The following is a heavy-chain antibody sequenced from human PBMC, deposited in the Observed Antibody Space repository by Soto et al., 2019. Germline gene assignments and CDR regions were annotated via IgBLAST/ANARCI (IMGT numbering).Heavy chain of an antibody. CDR3: ARDSTRRGACDI. Sequence: SETLSLTCAVYNGSFSVYYWTWIHQPPGKGLEWSGEINHSGSTNYNPSLKSRVTISVDTSKNQFSLKLSSVTAADTAVYYCARDSTRRGACDIWGQGTMVTVSS. V-gene: IGHV4-34*01. CDR2: INHSGST. D-gene: IGHD2-2*01. J-gene: IGHJ3*02. CDR1: NGSFSVYY.